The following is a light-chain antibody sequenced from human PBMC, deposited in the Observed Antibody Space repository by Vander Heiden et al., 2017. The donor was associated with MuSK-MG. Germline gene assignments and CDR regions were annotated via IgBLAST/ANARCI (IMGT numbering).Light chain of an antibody. CDR3: MQALQSPLT. J-gene: IGKJ4*01. V-gene: IGKV2-28*01. CDR1: QSLLHSNGYNY. CDR2: MGS. Sequence: DIVMTQSPLSLPVTPGEPASISCRSSQSLLHSNGYNYLDWYLQRPGQSTQLLIYMGSNRASGVPGRFSGSGSGTDFTLKISRVEAEDAGVYYCMQALQSPLTFGGGTKVEI.